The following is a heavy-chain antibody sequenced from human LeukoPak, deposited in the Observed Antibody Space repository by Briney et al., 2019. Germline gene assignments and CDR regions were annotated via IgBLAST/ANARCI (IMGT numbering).Heavy chain of an antibody. CDR2: ISGSGGTT. CDR1: GFTFSSYG. CDR3: AKRMKDYYDSSGYYSRYYYYMDV. D-gene: IGHD3-22*01. Sequence: GGSLRPSCAASGFTFSSYGMTWVRQAPGKGLEWVSAISGSGGTTYYADSVKGRFTISRDNSKNTLYLQMNSLRAEDTAVYYCAKRMKDYYDSSGYYSRYYYYMDVWGKGTTVTVSS. J-gene: IGHJ6*03. V-gene: IGHV3-23*01.